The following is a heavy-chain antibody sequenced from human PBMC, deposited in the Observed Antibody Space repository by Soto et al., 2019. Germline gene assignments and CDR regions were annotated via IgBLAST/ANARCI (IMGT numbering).Heavy chain of an antibody. CDR3: ARNGPDCRARDAFDI. CDR2: IWYDESNK. D-gene: IGHD2-15*01. J-gene: IGHJ3*02. V-gene: IGHV3-33*01. CDR1: GFTLSSYG. Sequence: VGSLRLSCAPSGFTLSSYGLHRARRATGNGLEWEAVIWYDESNKYYADSVKGRFTISRDNSKNTLYLQMNSLRAEDTAVYYCARNGPDCRARDAFDIWGQGTMVTVSS.